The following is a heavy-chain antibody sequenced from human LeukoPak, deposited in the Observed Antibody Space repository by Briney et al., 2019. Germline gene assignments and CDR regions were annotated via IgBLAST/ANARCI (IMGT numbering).Heavy chain of an antibody. CDR1: GFTFSSYG. CDR3: ARTWQQLSYYYGMDV. J-gene: IGHJ6*02. V-gene: IGHV3-48*04. Sequence: GGSLRLSCAASGFTFSSYGMHWVRQAPGKGLEWVSYISSSGSTIYYADSVKGRFTISRDNAKNSLYLQMNSLRAEDTAVYYCARTWQQLSYYYGMDVWGQGTTVTVSS. D-gene: IGHD6-13*01. CDR2: ISSSGSTI.